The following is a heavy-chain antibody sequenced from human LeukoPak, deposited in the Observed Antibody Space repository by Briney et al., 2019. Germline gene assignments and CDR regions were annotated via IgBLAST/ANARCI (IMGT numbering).Heavy chain of an antibody. V-gene: IGHV3-49*04. CDR1: GFIFGEYA. CDR2: IRSKAYGWTV. CDR3: TRVYYYDSSGEVYFDY. Sequence: GGSLRLSCTASGFIFGEYAMSWVRQAPGKGLEWVGFIRSKAYGWTVEYAASVQDRFTISRDDSKSIVYLQMNSLKTEDTAVYSCTRVYYYDSSGEVYFDYWGQGTLVTVSS. J-gene: IGHJ4*02. D-gene: IGHD3-22*01.